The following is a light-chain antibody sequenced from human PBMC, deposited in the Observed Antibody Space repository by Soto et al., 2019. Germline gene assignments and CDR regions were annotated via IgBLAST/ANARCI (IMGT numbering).Light chain of an antibody. J-gene: IGKJ5*01. CDR1: QSVSNNY. Sequence: EIVVTQSPGTLSLSPGERATLSCRASQSVSNNYLAWYQQQPGQAPRLLISGASSRATGIPDRFSGSGSGTDFTLTISSLEPEDFALYYCQHYVERSPITFGQGTRLEIK. CDR3: QHYVERSPIT. V-gene: IGKV3-20*01. CDR2: GAS.